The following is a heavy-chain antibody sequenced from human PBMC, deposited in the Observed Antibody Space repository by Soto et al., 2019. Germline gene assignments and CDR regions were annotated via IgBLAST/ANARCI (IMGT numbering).Heavy chain of an antibody. CDR1: GGTFSSYA. J-gene: IGHJ5*02. CDR2: IIPIFGTA. D-gene: IGHD3-22*01. Sequence: QVQLVQSGAEVKKPGSSVKVSCKASGGTFSSYAISWVRQAPGQGLEWMGGIIPIFGTANYAQKFQGRVTITAYESTSTAYMELSSLRSEDTAVYYCAREGITMIVVPNNWFDPWGQGTLVTVSS. CDR3: AREGITMIVVPNNWFDP. V-gene: IGHV1-69*01.